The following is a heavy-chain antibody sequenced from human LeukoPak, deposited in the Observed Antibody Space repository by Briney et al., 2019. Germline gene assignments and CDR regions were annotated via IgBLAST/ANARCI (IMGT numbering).Heavy chain of an antibody. V-gene: IGHV3-23*01. CDR1: GFSFSNYL. J-gene: IGHJ4*02. Sequence: PGGSLRLSCAVSGFSFSNYLMSWVRHAPGKGLEWVSAISGSGGTYYADSVKGRFTISRDNSKNTLYLQMSSLRGEDTAVYYCAKDLPRSKSFDYWDQGTLVTVSS. CDR3: AKDLPRSKSFDY. CDR2: ISGSGGT.